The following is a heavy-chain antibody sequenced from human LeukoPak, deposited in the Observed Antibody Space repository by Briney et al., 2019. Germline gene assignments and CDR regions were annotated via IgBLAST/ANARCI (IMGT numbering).Heavy chain of an antibody. D-gene: IGHD4-17*01. J-gene: IGHJ4*02. Sequence: SETLSLTCTVSGGSVSSGSYYWSWIRQPPGEGLEWIGYIYYSGSTNYNPSLKSRVTISVDTSKNQFSLKLSSVTAADTAVYYCAREGLYGDYVWSLDYWGQGTLVTVSS. V-gene: IGHV4-61*01. CDR2: IYYSGST. CDR3: AREGLYGDYVWSLDY. CDR1: GGSVSSGSYY.